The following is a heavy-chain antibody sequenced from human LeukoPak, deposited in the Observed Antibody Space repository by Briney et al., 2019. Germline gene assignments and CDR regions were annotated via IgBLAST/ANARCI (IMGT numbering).Heavy chain of an antibody. V-gene: IGHV4-59*01. CDR2: IYYSGST. CDR1: GGSIIRYY. J-gene: IGHJ5*02. D-gene: IGHD3-22*01. CDR3: ARAYDSSGYYPNWFDP. Sequence: SETLSVNCNISGGSIIRYYWIWTRQPPGKGLVWTGYIYYSGSTNYNPPLKSRVSISVDTSKNQFSLKLSSVTAADTAVYYCARAYDSSGYYPNWFDPWSQGTLVTVSS.